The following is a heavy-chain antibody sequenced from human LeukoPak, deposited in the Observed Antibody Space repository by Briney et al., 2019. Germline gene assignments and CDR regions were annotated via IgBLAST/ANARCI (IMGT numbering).Heavy chain of an antibody. CDR1: GFTFSTYA. D-gene: IGHD3-10*01. Sequence: GGSLRLSCAASGFTFSTYAMSWVRQAPGKGLEWVSVISGNGENTHYADSVKGRFTISRDNAKNSLYLQMNSLRAEDTAVYYCARAAVAGSYVVEDVWGKGTTVTVSS. J-gene: IGHJ6*04. V-gene: IGHV3-23*01. CDR3: ARAAVAGSYVVEDV. CDR2: ISGNGENT.